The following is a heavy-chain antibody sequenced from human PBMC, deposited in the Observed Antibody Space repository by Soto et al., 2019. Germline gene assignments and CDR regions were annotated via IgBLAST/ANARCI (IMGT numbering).Heavy chain of an antibody. Sequence: PGRSLRLSCGASRFTFSSLCMSWVRQAPGKGLEWVANIKQDGSEKYFVDSVKGRFTISRDNAKNSLYLQMNSLRAEDTAVYYCARAPEDIVVMVYPRIRQLYFDYWGQGTLVTVSS. V-gene: IGHV3-7*01. D-gene: IGHD2-8*01. CDR3: ARAPEDIVVMVYPRIRQLYFDY. J-gene: IGHJ4*02. CDR1: RFTFSSLC. CDR2: IKQDGSEK.